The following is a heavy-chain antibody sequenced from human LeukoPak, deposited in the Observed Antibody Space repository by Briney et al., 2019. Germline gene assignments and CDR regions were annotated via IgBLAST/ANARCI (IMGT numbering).Heavy chain of an antibody. J-gene: IGHJ1*01. Sequence: PGGSLRLSCAGSGFTVSSDYMSWVRQAPEKGLEWVAVIYSGDTTYFAEAVRGRFTISRPNSNNTLYLQMNSLRPEDTAVYYCATSSWVDSSGYQFFQHWGQGTLVTVSS. CDR3: ATSSWVDSSGYQFFQH. CDR2: IYSGDTT. V-gene: IGHV3-53*04. CDR1: GFTVSSDY. D-gene: IGHD3-22*01.